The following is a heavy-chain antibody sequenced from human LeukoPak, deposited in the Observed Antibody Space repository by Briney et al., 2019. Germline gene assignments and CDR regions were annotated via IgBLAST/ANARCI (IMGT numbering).Heavy chain of an antibody. D-gene: IGHD1-26*01. CDR3: ATTGIVGATLGWFDP. Sequence: SQTLSLTCTVSGGSISSGGYYWSWIRQHPGKGLEWIGYIYYSGSTYYNPSLKSRVTISVDTSKNQFSLKLSSVTAADTAVYYCATTGIVGATLGWFDPWGQGTLVTVSS. CDR2: IYYSGST. CDR1: GGSISSGGYY. V-gene: IGHV4-31*03. J-gene: IGHJ5*02.